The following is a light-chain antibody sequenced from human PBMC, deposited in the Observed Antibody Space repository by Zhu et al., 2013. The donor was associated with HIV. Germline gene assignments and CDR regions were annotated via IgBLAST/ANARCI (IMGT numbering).Light chain of an antibody. CDR3: QQYNSYPYT. CDR2: DAS. CDR1: QSITSNY. Sequence: EIVLTQSPGTLSLSPGERATLSCRASQSITSNYLAWYQQNPGQAPRLLIYDASSRATGIPDRFSGSGSGTEFTLTISSLQPDDFATYYCQQYNSYPYTFGQGTKLEI. V-gene: IGKV3-20*01. J-gene: IGKJ2*01.